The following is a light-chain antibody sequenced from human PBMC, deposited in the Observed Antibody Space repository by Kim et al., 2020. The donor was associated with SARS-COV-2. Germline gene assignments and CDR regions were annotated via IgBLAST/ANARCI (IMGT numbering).Light chain of an antibody. CDR2: DAS. V-gene: IGKV3-11*01. J-gene: IGKJ4*01. CDR3: QQRSNWPRGVT. Sequence: PGERATLSCKASQSVSSYLAWYQQKPGQAPRLLIYDASNRATGIPARFSGSGSGTDLTLTISSLEPEDFAVYYCQQRSNWPRGVTFGGGTKVDIK. CDR1: QSVSSY.